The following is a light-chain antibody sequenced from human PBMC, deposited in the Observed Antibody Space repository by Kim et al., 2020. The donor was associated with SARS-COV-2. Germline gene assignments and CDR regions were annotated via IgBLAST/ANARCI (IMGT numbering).Light chain of an antibody. V-gene: IGKV3-20*01. CDR3: QQYGTSPLT. CDR1: PSVSRSD. Sequence: SPGERTTRSCRASPSVSRSDVAWYQQKPGQTPRLLIYDASIRATGIPDRFSGSGSRTDFTLTISGLQPEDFAVYYCQQYGTSPLTFGGGTKVDIK. J-gene: IGKJ4*01. CDR2: DAS.